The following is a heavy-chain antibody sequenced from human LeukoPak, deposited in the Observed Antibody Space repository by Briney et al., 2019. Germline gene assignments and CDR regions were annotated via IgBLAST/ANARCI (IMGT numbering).Heavy chain of an antibody. CDR2: IRQDGSEK. CDR1: GFSFSSYW. D-gene: IGHD2-2*01. V-gene: IGHV3-7*01. Sequence: GGSLRLSCAASGFSFSSYWMRVRQAPGKGLEWVANIRQDGSEKYYLDSVKGRFTISRDNSKNTLYLQMNSLRAEDTAVYYCARVAMGHDAFDIWGQGTMVTVSS. J-gene: IGHJ3*02. CDR3: ARVAMGHDAFDI.